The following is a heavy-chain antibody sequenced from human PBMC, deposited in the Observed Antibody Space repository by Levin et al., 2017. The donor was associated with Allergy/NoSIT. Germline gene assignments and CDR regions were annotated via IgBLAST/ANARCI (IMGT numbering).Heavy chain of an antibody. Sequence: ASVKVSCKASGYTFTGYYMHWVRQAPGQGLEWMGWINPNSGGTNYAQKFQGWVTMTRDTSISTAYMELSRLRSDDTAVYYCARSRIGTGGGGNYYYYGMDVWGQGTTVTVSS. V-gene: IGHV1-2*04. D-gene: IGHD1-14*01. CDR3: ARSRIGTGGGGNYYYYGMDV. J-gene: IGHJ6*02. CDR2: INPNSGGT. CDR1: GYTFTGYY.